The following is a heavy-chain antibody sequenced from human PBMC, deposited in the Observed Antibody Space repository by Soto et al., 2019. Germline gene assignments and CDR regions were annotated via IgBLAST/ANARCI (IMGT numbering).Heavy chain of an antibody. V-gene: IGHV3-30-3*01. CDR2: ISYDGTDK. D-gene: IGHD2-21*02. J-gene: IGHJ4*02. CDR3: ARGISWLTSMDC. Sequence: PGGSLRHSCAASGLTFSSYAMHWVRQAPGKGMEWVAVISYDGTDKYYTDSVKGRFTTSRDNSKNTLYLEMNSLRTEDSAVYYCARGISWLTSMDCWGQGTLVTVSS. CDR1: GLTFSSYA.